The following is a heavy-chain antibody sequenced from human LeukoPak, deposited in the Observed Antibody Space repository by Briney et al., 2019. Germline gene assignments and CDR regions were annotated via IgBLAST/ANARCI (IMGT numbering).Heavy chain of an antibody. J-gene: IGHJ4*02. CDR1: GFTFSSYG. Sequence: GGTLRLSCAASGFTFSSYGMSWVRQAPGKGLECVSAISGSGGSTYYADSVKGRFTISRDNAKNSLYLQMNSLRAEDTAVYYCARVLHKRNYDSSVYYGYWGQGTLVTVSS. CDR3: ARVLHKRNYDSSVYYGY. D-gene: IGHD3-22*01. V-gene: IGHV3-23*01. CDR2: ISGSGGST.